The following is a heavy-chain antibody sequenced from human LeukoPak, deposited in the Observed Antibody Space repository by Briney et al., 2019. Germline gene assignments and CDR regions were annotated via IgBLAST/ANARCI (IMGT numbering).Heavy chain of an antibody. D-gene: IGHD3-10*01. J-gene: IGHJ5*02. CDR3: AKDRVRGVRIFWFDP. CDR2: ISGSGGST. CDR1: GFTFSSYA. V-gene: IGHV3-23*01. Sequence: GGSLRLSCAASGFTFSSYAMSWVRQAPGKGLEWVSAISGSGGSTYYADSVKGRFTISRDNSKNTPYLQMNSLRAEDTAVYYCAKDRVRGVRIFWFDPWGQGTLVTVSS.